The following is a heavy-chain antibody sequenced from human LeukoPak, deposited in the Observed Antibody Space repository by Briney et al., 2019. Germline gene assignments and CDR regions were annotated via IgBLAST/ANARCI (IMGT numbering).Heavy chain of an antibody. J-gene: IGHJ3*02. Sequence: GGSLRLSCAASGFTFSTYAMSWVRQAPGKGLEWVSSISGSGGRTYFADSVKGRFTISRDNSKNTLYLQMNSLRAEDTAVYYCAKELGVATLRRPYFPWDDAFDIWGQGTMVTVSS. CDR2: ISGSGGRT. D-gene: IGHD5-12*01. V-gene: IGHV3-23*01. CDR3: AKELGVATLRRPYFPWDDAFDI. CDR1: GFTFSTYA.